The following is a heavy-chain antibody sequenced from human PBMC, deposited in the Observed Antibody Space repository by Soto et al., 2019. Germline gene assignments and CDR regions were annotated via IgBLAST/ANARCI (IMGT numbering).Heavy chain of an antibody. CDR3: ASHDPGALFDP. J-gene: IGHJ5*02. V-gene: IGHV1-2*02. Sequence: QVQLVQSGAEVKKPGASVKVSCKAPRYIFTAYFMHWVRQAPGQGLAWMGWINPNNGATHYGLSVQGRGTMTRDTSISTAYMELSSLRSDDTAVYYCASHDPGALFDPWGQGTLVIVAS. D-gene: IGHD1-1*01. CDR2: INPNNGAT. CDR1: RYIFTAYF.